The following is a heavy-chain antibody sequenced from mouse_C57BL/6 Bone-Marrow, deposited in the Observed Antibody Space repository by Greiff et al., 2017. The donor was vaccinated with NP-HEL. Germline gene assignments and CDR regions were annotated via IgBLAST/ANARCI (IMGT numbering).Heavy chain of an antibody. V-gene: IGHV2-2*01. D-gene: IGHD1-1*01. J-gene: IGHJ1*03. CDR2: IWSGGST. CDR1: GFSLTSYG. CDR3: ARETTVVARYFDV. Sequence: VKLMESGPGLVQPSQSLSITCTVSGFSLTSYGVHWVRQSPGKGLEWLGVIWSGGSTAYNVAFISRLSISKDNSKSQVFCKMNSLQADDTAIYYCARETTVVARYFDVWGTGTTVTVSS.